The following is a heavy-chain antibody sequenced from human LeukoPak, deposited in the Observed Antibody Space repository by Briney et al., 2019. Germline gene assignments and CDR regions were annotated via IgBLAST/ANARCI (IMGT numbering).Heavy chain of an antibody. Sequence: ASVKVSCKASGGTFSSYAISWVRQAPGQGLEWMGWIIPIFGTANYAQKFQGRVTITTDESTSTAYVELSSLRSEDTAVYYCARDNYAGANWFDPWGQGTLVTVSS. CDR3: ARDNYAGANWFDP. V-gene: IGHV1-69*05. D-gene: IGHD1-7*01. CDR2: IIPIFGTA. J-gene: IGHJ5*02. CDR1: GGTFSSYA.